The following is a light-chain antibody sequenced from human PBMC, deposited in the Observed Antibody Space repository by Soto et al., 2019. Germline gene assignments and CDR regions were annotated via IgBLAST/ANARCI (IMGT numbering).Light chain of an antibody. CDR3: QQYNNWPYT. CDR1: QSVSTN. J-gene: IGKJ2*01. CDR2: GAS. V-gene: IGKV3-15*01. Sequence: EIVMTQSPATLSVSPGERATLSCRASQSVSTNLAWYQHKPGQAPRLLISGASTRATGIPARFSGSGSGTEFTLTISSLQSEDLAIYYCQQYNNWPYTFGQGTKLEIK.